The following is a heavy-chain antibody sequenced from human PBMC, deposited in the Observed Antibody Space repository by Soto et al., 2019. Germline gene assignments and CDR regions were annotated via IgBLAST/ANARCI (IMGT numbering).Heavy chain of an antibody. CDR1: GFTFSNAW. V-gene: IGHV3-15*01. J-gene: IGHJ4*02. D-gene: IGHD2-15*01. Sequence: PGGSLRLSCAASGFTFSNAWISWVRQAPGKGLEWVGRIKSKTDGGTTDYAAPVKGRFTISRDDSKNTLYLQMNSLKTEDTAVYYCTTDTEDIVVVVAATSHSEWSQGTLVTVSS. CDR3: TTDTEDIVVVVAATSHSE. CDR2: IKSKTDGGTT.